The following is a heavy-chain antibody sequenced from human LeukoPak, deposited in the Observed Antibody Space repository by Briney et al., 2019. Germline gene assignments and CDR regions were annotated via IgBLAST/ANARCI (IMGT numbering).Heavy chain of an antibody. D-gene: IGHD3-10*01. CDR3: ARGGLLLWFGELDY. Sequence: GGSLRLSCAASGFTFSSYSMIWVRQAPGKGLEWVSSISSSSSYIYYADSVKGRFTISRDNAKNSLYLQMNSLRAEDTAVYYCARGGLLLWFGELDYWGQGTLVTVSS. J-gene: IGHJ4*02. CDR1: GFTFSSYS. CDR2: ISSSSSYI. V-gene: IGHV3-21*01.